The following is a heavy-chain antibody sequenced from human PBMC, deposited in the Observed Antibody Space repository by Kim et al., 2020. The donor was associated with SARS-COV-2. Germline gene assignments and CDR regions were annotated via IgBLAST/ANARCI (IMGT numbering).Heavy chain of an antibody. J-gene: IGHJ6*02. D-gene: IGHD2-2*01. CDR1: GFTFSGSA. CDR2: IRSKANSYAT. Sequence: GGSLRLSCAASGFTFSGSAMHWVRQASGKGLEWVGRIRSKANSYATAYAASVKGRFTISRDDSKNTAYLQMNSLKTEDTAVYYCTRQDLPEDCSSTSCYPYYYYYGRDVWGQGTTVTVSS. V-gene: IGHV3-73*01. CDR3: TRQDLPEDCSSTSCYPYYYYYGRDV.